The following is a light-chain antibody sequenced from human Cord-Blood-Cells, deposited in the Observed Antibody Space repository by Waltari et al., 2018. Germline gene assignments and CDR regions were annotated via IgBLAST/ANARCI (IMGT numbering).Light chain of an antibody. Sequence: QSVLTQPPSASGTPGQRVTISRSGSSSNIGSTYVYWYQQLPGTAPKPLIYRNNQRPSGVPDRFSGSKSGTSASLAISGLRSEDEADYYCAAWDDSLSGPVFGGGTKLTVL. V-gene: IGLV1-47*01. CDR1: SSNIGSTY. CDR3: AAWDDSLSGPV. J-gene: IGLJ3*02. CDR2: RNN.